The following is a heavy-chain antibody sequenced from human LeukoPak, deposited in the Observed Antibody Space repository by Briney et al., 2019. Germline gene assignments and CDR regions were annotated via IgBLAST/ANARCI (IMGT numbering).Heavy chain of an antibody. CDR3: ARANFRNAFDI. CDR1: VGTLSSYA. V-gene: IGHV1-69*01. Sequence: SVNVSCKACVGTLSSYAILWVRQPPGQGLESMGGIIPIFGTAKYAQKFQGRVTITADESTSTAYIELSSLRSEDTAVYYCARANFRNAFDIWGQGTMVTVSS. D-gene: IGHD4/OR15-4a*01. CDR2: IIPIFGTA. J-gene: IGHJ3*02.